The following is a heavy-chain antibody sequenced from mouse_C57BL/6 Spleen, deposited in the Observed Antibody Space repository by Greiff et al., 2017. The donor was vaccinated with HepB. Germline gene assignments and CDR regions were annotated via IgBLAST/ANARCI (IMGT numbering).Heavy chain of an antibody. V-gene: IGHV1-62-2*01. J-gene: IGHJ1*03. CDR2: FYPGSGSI. Sequence: QVQLQQSGAELVKPGASVKLSCKASGYTFTEYTIHWVKQRSGQGLEWIGWFYPGSGSIKYNAKFKDKATLTADKSSSTVYMELSRLTSEDSAVYFCARHNYYGSSYDWYFDVWGTGTTVTVSS. CDR3: ARHNYYGSSYDWYFDV. CDR1: GYTFTEYT. D-gene: IGHD1-1*01.